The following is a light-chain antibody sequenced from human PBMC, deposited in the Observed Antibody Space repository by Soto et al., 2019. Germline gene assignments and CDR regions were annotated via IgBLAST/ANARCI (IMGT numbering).Light chain of an antibody. Sequence: EIVLTQSPATLSLSPGERATLSCRASQSVYNYLVWYQQKPGQAPRLLIYGASSRATGIPDRFSGSGSGTDFTLTISRLEPEDFAVYYCQQYGSSPITFGQGTRLEI. V-gene: IGKV3-20*01. J-gene: IGKJ5*01. CDR1: QSVYNY. CDR3: QQYGSSPIT. CDR2: GAS.